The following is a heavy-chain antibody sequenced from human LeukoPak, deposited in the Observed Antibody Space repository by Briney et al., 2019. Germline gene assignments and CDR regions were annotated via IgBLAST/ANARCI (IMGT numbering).Heavy chain of an antibody. CDR3: AKVGSLYDYVWGSYRYPYFDY. J-gene: IGHJ4*02. Sequence: GGSLRLSCAASGFTFSSYAMSWVRQAPGKGLEWVSAISGSGGSTYYADSVKGRFTISRDNSKNTLYLQMNSLRAEDTAVYFCAKVGSLYDYVWGSYRYPYFDYWGQGTLVTVSS. CDR2: ISGSGGST. D-gene: IGHD3-16*02. V-gene: IGHV3-23*01. CDR1: GFTFSSYA.